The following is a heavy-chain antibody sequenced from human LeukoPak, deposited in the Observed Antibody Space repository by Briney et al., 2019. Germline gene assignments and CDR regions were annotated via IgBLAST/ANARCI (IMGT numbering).Heavy chain of an antibody. V-gene: IGHV3-23*01. CDR2: ISGSGGST. D-gene: IGHD3-22*01. CDR1: GFTFSSYA. CDR3: AKDRAAFYYDSGVAFGY. J-gene: IGHJ4*02. Sequence: GGSLRLSCAASGFTFSSYAMSWVRQAPGKGLEWVSAISGSGGSTYYADSVKGRFTISRDNSKNTLYLQMNSLRADDTAVYYCAKDRAAFYYDSGVAFGYWGQGTLVTVSS.